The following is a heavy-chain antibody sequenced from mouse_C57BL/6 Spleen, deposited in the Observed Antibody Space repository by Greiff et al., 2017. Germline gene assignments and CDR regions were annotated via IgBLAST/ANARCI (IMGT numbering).Heavy chain of an antibody. D-gene: IGHD2-2*01. J-gene: IGHJ2*01. Sequence: QVQLQQPGAELVKPGASVKLSCKASGYTFTSSCMHWVKQRPGQGLEWIGMIHPNSGSTKYNEKFKSKATLTVDKTSSTAYMQLSSLTSEDSAVDYCARQVKRFDYWGQGTTLTVSS. V-gene: IGHV1-64*01. CDR3: ARQVKRFDY. CDR1: GYTFTSSC. CDR2: IHPNSGST.